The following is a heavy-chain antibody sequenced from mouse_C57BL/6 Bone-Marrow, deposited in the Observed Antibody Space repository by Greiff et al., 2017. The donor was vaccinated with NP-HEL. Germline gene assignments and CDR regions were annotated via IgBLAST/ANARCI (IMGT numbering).Heavy chain of an antibody. Sequence: EVQLVESGGDLVKPGGSLKLSCAASGFTFSSYGMSWVRQTPDKRLEWVATISSGGSYTYYPDSVKGRFTISRDSAKNTLYLQMSSLKSEDTAMYYCARRVMVTTGFAYWGQGTLVTVSA. V-gene: IGHV5-6*01. J-gene: IGHJ3*01. CDR1: GFTFSSYG. CDR3: ARRVMVTTGFAY. CDR2: ISSGGSYT. D-gene: IGHD2-2*01.